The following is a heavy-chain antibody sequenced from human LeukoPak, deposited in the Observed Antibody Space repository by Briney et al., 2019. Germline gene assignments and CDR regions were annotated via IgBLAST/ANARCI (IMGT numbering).Heavy chain of an antibody. D-gene: IGHD6-13*01. CDR3: AKDRGYSSSWYSDY. CDR1: GFTFSSYG. J-gene: IGHJ4*02. Sequence: GGSLRLSCAASGFTFSSYGMHWVRQAPGKGLEWVAVIWYDGSNKYYADSVKGGFTISRDNSKNTLYLQMNSLRAEDTAVYYCAKDRGYSSSWYSDYWGQGTLVTVSS. V-gene: IGHV3-33*06. CDR2: IWYDGSNK.